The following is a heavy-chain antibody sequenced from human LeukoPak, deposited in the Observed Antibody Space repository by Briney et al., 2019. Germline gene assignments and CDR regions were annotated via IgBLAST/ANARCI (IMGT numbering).Heavy chain of an antibody. CDR1: GGSISSGSYY. D-gene: IGHD3-22*01. V-gene: IGHV4-61*02. Sequence: SETLSLTCTVSGGSISSGSYYWNWIRQPAGKGLEWIGRIYTSGSTNYNPSLKSRVTISVDTSKNQFSLKLSSVTAADTAVYYCARRGDSSGYDIYFDYWGQGTLVTVSS. CDR3: ARRGDSSGYDIYFDY. J-gene: IGHJ4*02. CDR2: IYTSGST.